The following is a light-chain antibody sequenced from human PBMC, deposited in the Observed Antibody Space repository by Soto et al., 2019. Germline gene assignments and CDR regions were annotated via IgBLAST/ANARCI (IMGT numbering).Light chain of an antibody. CDR3: QQYGSSPPLT. V-gene: IGKV3-20*01. Sequence: EIVLTQSPGTLSLSPGERATLSCRASQSVSSSYLAWYQQKPGQAPRLLIYGASSRATVIPDMFSGSGSGTDFTLTISRLEPEDFAVYYCQQYGSSPPLTFGGGTKVEIK. J-gene: IGKJ4*01. CDR2: GAS. CDR1: QSVSSSY.